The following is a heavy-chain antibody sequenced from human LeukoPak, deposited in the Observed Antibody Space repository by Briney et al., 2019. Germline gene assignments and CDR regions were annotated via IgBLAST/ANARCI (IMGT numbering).Heavy chain of an antibody. J-gene: IGHJ3*02. V-gene: IGHV3-21*01. CDR2: ISSSSSYI. CDR3: ARVDNSNNDAFDI. Sequence: GGSLRLSCAASGFTFSSYSMNWVRQAPGKGLEWVSSISSSSSYIYYADSVKGRFTISRDNAKNSLYLQMNSLRAEDTAVYYCARVDNSNNDAFDIWGQGTMVTVSS. CDR1: GFTFSSYS. D-gene: IGHD1/OR15-1a*01.